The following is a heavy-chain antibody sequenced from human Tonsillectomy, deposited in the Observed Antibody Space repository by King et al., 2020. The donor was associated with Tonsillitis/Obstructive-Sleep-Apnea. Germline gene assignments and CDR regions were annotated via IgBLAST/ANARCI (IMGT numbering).Heavy chain of an antibody. J-gene: IGHJ6*03. Sequence: VQLVESGAEVKKPGESLRISCKGSGYRFINYWITWVRQMPGKGLEWMGRIDPSDSYTNYSPSFQGHVTISADKSISTAYLQWSSLKASDTAVYYCAKKITSGREYYHSYYLDVWGKGTTVTVSS. D-gene: IGHD3-10*01. CDR2: IDPSDSYT. CDR1: GYRFINYW. CDR3: AKKITSGREYYHSYYLDV. V-gene: IGHV5-10-1*01.